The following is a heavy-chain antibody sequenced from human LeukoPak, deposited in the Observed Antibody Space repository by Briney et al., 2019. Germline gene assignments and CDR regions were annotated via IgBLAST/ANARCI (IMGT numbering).Heavy chain of an antibody. Sequence: ASVKVSCKASGYTFTGFYMHWVRQAPGQGLEWMGWINTNSGDTGYSQNFQGRVTMTRDTSISTAYMELNSLRSDDTAVYFCARDLIVPRREYYYGLDVWGQGTTVTVSS. J-gene: IGHJ6*02. D-gene: IGHD1-26*01. CDR2: INTNSGDT. CDR1: GYTFTGFY. CDR3: ARDLIVPRREYYYGLDV. V-gene: IGHV1-2*02.